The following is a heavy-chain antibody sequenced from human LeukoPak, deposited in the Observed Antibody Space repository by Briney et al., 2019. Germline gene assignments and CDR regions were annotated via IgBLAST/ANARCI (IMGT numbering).Heavy chain of an antibody. J-gene: IGHJ4*02. D-gene: IGHD6-19*01. V-gene: IGHV3-21*01. CDR1: GFTFSSYS. Sequence: GGSLRLSCAASGFTFSSYSMNWVRQAPGKGLEWVSSISSSSSYIYYADSVKGRFTISRDNAKNSLYLQMNSLRAEDTAVYYCARGGYSSGWYDYFDYWGQGTLVTVSS. CDR3: ARGGYSSGWYDYFDY. CDR2: ISSSSSYI.